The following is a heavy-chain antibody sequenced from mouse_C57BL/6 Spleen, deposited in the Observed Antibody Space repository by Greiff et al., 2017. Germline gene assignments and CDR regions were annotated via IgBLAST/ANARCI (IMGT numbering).Heavy chain of an antibody. CDR2: IRSGGST. CDR1: GFSLTSYG. Sequence: VPLKQSGPGLVQPSQSLSITCTVSGFSLTSYGVHWVRPSPGKGLEWLGVIRSGGSTDYNAAFISRLSISKDNSKSQVFFKMNSLQADDTAIYYCARTGGTGYFDVWGTGTTVTVSS. J-gene: IGHJ1*03. V-gene: IGHV2-2*01. D-gene: IGHD3-3*01. CDR3: ARTGGTGYFDV.